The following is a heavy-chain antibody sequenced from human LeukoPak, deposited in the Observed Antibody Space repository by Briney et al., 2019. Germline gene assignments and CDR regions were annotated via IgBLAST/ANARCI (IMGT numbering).Heavy chain of an antibody. Sequence: PGGSLRLSCAPSGFFFGTNGMGWVRQVQGKGLGWVSGIKWMGGSIRYEDSVKRRFTISRDNAKNSLYLQMNSLRAEDTALYYCARDDYGSGSNYRGGDYWGQGALVTVSS. D-gene: IGHD3-10*01. CDR1: GFFFGTNG. CDR3: ARDDYGSGSNYRGGDY. J-gene: IGHJ4*02. CDR2: IKWMGGSI. V-gene: IGHV3-20*04.